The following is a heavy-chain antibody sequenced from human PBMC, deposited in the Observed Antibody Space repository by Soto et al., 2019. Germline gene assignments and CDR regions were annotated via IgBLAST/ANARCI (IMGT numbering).Heavy chain of an antibody. Sequence: VSVKVSCTASGYTFTSSRISWVRHAPGQELERMGWISAYNGNTNYAQTHQGRVTMTTDTSTGTAYMELRSLRSDDTAVYYCARDVGATTLPPFDIWGQGSMVTASS. CDR1: GYTFTSSR. V-gene: IGHV1-18*04. D-gene: IGHD1-26*01. CDR2: ISAYNGNT. CDR3: ARDVGATTLPPFDI. J-gene: IGHJ3*02.